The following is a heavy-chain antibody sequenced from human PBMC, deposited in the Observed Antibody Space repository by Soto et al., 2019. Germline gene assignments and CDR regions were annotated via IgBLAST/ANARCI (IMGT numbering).Heavy chain of an antibody. V-gene: IGHV3-30*18. CDR1: GFSFSSYG. CDR3: AKSSPVDC. Sequence: GGSLRLSCAASGFSFSSYGMHWVRQAPGKGLEWVAVISNDGSHKYYTDSVKGRFTISRDNSKNTLYLQMNSLKVEDTAVYYCAKSSPVDCWGQGTLVTVSS. J-gene: IGHJ4*02. CDR2: ISNDGSHK. D-gene: IGHD2-15*01.